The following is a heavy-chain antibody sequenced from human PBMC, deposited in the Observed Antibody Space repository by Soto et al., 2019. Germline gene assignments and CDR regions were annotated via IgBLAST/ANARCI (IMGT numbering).Heavy chain of an antibody. CDR1: GFTVSSNY. CDR3: SITSGGYYSV. J-gene: IGHJ4*02. D-gene: IGHD3-3*01. CDR2: IFSADNT. V-gene: IGHV3-53*01. Sequence: GGSLRLSCAASGFTVSSNYLSWVRQAPGKGLEWVSVIFSADNTHYADSVKGRFTISRDNSKNTVFLQMNSLRAEDTAVYYCSITSGGYYSVWGQGTRVTVSS.